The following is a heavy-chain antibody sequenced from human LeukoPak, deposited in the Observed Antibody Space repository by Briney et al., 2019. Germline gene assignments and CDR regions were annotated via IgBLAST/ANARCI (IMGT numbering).Heavy chain of an antibody. CDR1: GYSFTSYW. CDR2: IYPGDSDT. D-gene: IGHD6-13*01. V-gene: IGHV5-51*01. Sequence: GESLKISCKGSGYSFTSYWIGWVRQMPGKGLEWMGIIYPGDSDTRYSPSFQGQVTISADKSISTAYLQWSGLKASDTAMYYCARRGIAAAETYYFDYWGQGTLVTVSS. CDR3: ARRGIAAAETYYFDY. J-gene: IGHJ4*02.